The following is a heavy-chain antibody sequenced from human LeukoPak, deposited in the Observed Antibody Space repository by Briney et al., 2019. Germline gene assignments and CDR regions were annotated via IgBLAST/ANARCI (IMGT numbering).Heavy chain of an antibody. V-gene: IGHV3-23*01. CDR2: ISAGGGST. Sequence: GGSLRLSCAVSGLTFSDYSMTWVRQAPGKGLFWVSGISAGGGSTYYADSVKGRFTISRDNSKNTLYLQMNSLRAEDTAVYYCARDAPGDWGQGTLVTVSS. J-gene: IGHJ4*02. CDR1: GLTFSDYS. CDR3: ARDAPGD.